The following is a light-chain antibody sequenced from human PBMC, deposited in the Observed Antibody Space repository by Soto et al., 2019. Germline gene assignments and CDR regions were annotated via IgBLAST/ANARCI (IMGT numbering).Light chain of an antibody. Sequence: DIVMTQSPLSLRVTPGEPASISCRSSGSLVHTTGNNYLDWYLQKPGESPQLLIYFGSTRAPGVGERFRGSASNTKYTQTISRVDSQDGGGYYCMQALQTLWTFG. CDR3: MQALQTLWT. V-gene: IGKV2-28*01. CDR1: GSLVHTTGNNY. J-gene: IGKJ1*01. CDR2: FGS.